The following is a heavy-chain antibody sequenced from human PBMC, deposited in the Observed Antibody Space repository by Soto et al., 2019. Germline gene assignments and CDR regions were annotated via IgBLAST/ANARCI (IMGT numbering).Heavy chain of an antibody. CDR1: RFPFSYYA. CDR2: LLDDGSK. V-gene: IGHV3-30*18. J-gene: IGHJ3*02. D-gene: IGHD3-16*02. CDR3: AKEGTGRYNAFDI. Sequence: QVELVESGGGVVRPGRSLRLSCAASRFPFSYYAMHWVRQAPGKGLEFVAVLLDDGSKYYADSVKGRFTISKDNSMKTVDLEMSSLRPEDTALYYCAKEGTGRYNAFDIWGQGTMVTVS.